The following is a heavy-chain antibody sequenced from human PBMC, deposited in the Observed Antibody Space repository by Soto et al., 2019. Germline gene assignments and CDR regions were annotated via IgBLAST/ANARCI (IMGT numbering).Heavy chain of an antibody. J-gene: IGHJ6*02. D-gene: IGHD5-18*01. Sequence: EVQLVESGGGLVQPGRSLRLSCAASGFTFDDYAMHWVRQAPGKGLEWVSGISWNSGSIGYADSVKGRFTISRDNAKNSLYLQMNSLRAEDTALYYCAKDIGRGYSYGRYYYYGMDVWGQGTTVTVS. V-gene: IGHV3-9*01. CDR1: GFTFDDYA. CDR2: ISWNSGSI. CDR3: AKDIGRGYSYGRYYYYGMDV.